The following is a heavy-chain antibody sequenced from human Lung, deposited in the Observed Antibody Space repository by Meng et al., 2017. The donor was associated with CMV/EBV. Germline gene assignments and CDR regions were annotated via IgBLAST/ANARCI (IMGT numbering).Heavy chain of an antibody. CDR1: GYTFNDYW. CDR2: IKPSTGDT. V-gene: IGHV1-2*06. J-gene: IGHJ4*02. CDR3: TREGFDY. Sequence: QAQLVQSGVEVKQPGTSVKLSCKTSGYTFNDYWIHWVRQAPGQGLEWMGRIKPSTGDTSYAQKFRGRLTVTRDTPISTVYMEVNSLTSDDTAVYYCTREGFDYWGQGALVTVSS.